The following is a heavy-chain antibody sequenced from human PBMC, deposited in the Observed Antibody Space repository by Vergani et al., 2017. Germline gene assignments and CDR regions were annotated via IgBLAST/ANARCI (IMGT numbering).Heavy chain of an antibody. CDR1: GGSLSGYY. Sequence: QVQLQESGPGLVRPSETLSLTCTVSGGSLSGYYWNWIRQTPGEGLEWIGYVEDSGYFNYNPSLKTRVSMSSDTSNKQFSLMLGSVTVADTAVYYYASSIVSRNPPDYFDNWGQGTLVTVSS. CDR3: ASSIVSRNPPDYFDN. CDR2: VEDSGYF. V-gene: IGHV4-59*01. D-gene: IGHD1-14*01. J-gene: IGHJ4*02.